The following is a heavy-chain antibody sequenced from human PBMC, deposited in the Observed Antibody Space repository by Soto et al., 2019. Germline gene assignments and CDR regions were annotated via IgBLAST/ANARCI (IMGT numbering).Heavy chain of an antibody. V-gene: IGHV3-23*01. CDR3: ARRAKTATTNWGAFDI. CDR1: GFTFSNYV. Sequence: EVQLLESGGGLVQPGGSLRLSCAASGFTFSNYVMNWVRQAPGKGLEWVSTISYSADKTFYADSVKGRFTISRDNSRDTLFLQMNSLRADDAAVYYCARRAKTATTNWGAFDIWGQGTMVPVSS. D-gene: IGHD1-7*01. J-gene: IGHJ3*02. CDR2: ISYSADKT.